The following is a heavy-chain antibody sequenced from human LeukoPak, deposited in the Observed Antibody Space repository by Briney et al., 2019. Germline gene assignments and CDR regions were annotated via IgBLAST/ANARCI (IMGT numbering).Heavy chain of an antibody. CDR3: ARGFYEPFDS. Sequence: PSETLSLTCTVSGASVSSSHWNWIRQSPGKGLEWIANVDYNGSTKYNPSLRGRGTMSLGTSKNQFYLKLESVTAADTARYYCARGFYEPFDSWGQGILVTVSS. D-gene: IGHD2/OR15-2a*01. CDR1: GASVSSSH. J-gene: IGHJ5*02. CDR2: VDYNGST. V-gene: IGHV4-59*02.